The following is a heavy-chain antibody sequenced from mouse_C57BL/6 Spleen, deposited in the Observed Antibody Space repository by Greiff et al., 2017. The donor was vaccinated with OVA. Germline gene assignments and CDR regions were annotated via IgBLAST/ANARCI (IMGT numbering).Heavy chain of an antibody. Sequence: EVKLLESGGGLVQPGGSMKLSCVASGFTFSNYWMNWVRQSPEKGLEWVAQIRLKSDNYATHYAESVKGRFTISRDDSKSSVYLQMNNLRAEDTGIYYCTGYSNWFAYWGQGTLVTVSA. D-gene: IGHD2-5*01. CDR2: IRLKSDNYAT. J-gene: IGHJ3*01. CDR3: TGYSNWFAY. V-gene: IGHV6-3*01. CDR1: GFTFSNYW.